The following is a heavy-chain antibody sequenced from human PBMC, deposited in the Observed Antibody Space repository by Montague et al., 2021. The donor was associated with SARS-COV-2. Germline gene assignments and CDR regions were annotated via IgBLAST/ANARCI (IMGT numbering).Heavy chain of an antibody. CDR1: GGSVSDYY. V-gene: IGHV4-34*01. D-gene: IGHD3-22*01. J-gene: IGHJ5*02. Sequence: SETLSLTCAVYGGSVSDYYWSWIRQPSGKGLEWIGEINHSGSTNYNPSLKSRVTTSVDTSKNQFSLKLTSVTAADTAAYYCARGPRITMIVVVITDIWFDPWGQGTLVTVSS. CDR2: INHSGST. CDR3: ARGPRITMIVVVITDIWFDP.